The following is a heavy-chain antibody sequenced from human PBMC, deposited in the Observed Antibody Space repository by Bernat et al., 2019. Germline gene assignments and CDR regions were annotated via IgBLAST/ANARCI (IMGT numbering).Heavy chain of an antibody. CDR2: ISWNSGSI. CDR3: AKAGSATWDYYYYYMDV. D-gene: IGHD1-26*01. J-gene: IGHJ6*03. V-gene: IGHV3-9*01. CDR1: GFPFDDFA. Sequence: EVQLVESGGGWVQPGGSLRLSCAASGFPFDDFAMTWVRQAPGKGLGWVSGISWNSGSIGYADSVKGRFTISRDNAKNSLYLQMNSLRAEDTALYYCAKAGSATWDYYYYYMDVWGKGTTVTVSS.